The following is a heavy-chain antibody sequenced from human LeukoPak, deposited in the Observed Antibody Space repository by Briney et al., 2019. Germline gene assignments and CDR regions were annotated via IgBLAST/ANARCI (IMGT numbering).Heavy chain of an antibody. CDR1: GFTFSSYW. Sequence: GGSLRLSCVASGFTFSSYWMTWVRQAPGKGLEWVSNIRQDGSEKYYVDSVKGRLTVSRDNAKNSVYLQMNSLRAEDTAVYYCARGGRSAVAGTSPYWGQGTLVTVSS. J-gene: IGHJ4*02. CDR2: IRQDGSEK. V-gene: IGHV3-7*01. CDR3: ARGGRSAVAGTSPY. D-gene: IGHD6-19*01.